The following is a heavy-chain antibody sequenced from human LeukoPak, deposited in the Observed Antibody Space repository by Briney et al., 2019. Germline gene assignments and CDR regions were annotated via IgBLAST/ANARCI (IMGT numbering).Heavy chain of an antibody. V-gene: IGHV4-59*01. D-gene: IGHD3-22*01. Sequence: PSETLSLTCTVSGGSINNYYWSWIRQPPGKGLEWLGYIYSSGSTNYNPSLKSRVTISVDTSKNQFSLKLSSVTAADTAVYYCARVLSSGYSDYWGQGTLVTVSS. CDR2: IYSSGST. J-gene: IGHJ4*02. CDR1: GGSINNYY. CDR3: ARVLSSGYSDY.